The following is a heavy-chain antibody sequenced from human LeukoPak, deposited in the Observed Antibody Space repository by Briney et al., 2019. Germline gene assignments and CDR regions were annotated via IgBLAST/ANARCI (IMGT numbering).Heavy chain of an antibody. V-gene: IGHV1-46*01. CDR3: AREAVEYCSGGSCSNWFDP. D-gene: IGHD2-15*01. CDR2: INPSGGST. Sequence: GASVKVSCKASGYTFTSYDMHWVRQAPGQGLEWMGIINPSGGSTSYAQKFQGRVTMTRDTSTSTVYMELSSLRSEDTAVYYCAREAVEYCSGGSCSNWFDPWGQGTLVTVSS. J-gene: IGHJ5*02. CDR1: GYTFTSYD.